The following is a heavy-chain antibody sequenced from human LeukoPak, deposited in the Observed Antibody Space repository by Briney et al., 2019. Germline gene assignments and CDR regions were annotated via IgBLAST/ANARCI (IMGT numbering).Heavy chain of an antibody. CDR2: ISTSSSYI. V-gene: IGHV3-21*01. J-gene: IGHJ6*02. CDR3: ARGGELLTDCDDVTDV. Sequence: GGSLTLSCAASGFTFSGYNMNWVRQAPGQGLEWVGCISTSSSYIYYANSVKGRVTISRDKAKNSLYLQMNSLTAEDTAVYYCARGGELLTDCDDVTDVWGQGTTVTVSS. CDR1: GFTFSGYN. D-gene: IGHD1-26*01.